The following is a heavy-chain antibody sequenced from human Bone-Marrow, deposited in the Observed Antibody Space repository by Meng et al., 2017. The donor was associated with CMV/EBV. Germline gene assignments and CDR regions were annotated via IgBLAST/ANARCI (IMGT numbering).Heavy chain of an antibody. V-gene: IGHV4-34*01. D-gene: IGHD1-14*01. CDR1: GGSFSGYY. Sequence: SETLSLTCAVYGGSFSGYYWSWIRQPPGKGLEWIGEINHSGSTNYNPSLKSRVTISVDTSKNQFSLKLRSVTAADTAVYYCARGLRMGPVAKYFDPWGQGTLVTVSS. CDR3: ARGLRMGPVAKYFDP. J-gene: IGHJ5*02. CDR2: INHSGST.